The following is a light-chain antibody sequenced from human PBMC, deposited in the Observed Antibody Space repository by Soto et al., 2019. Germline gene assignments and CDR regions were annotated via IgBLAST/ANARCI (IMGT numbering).Light chain of an antibody. CDR1: QSVNPN. V-gene: IGKV3-15*01. CDR3: HQYNNWPPST. J-gene: IGKJ5*01. CDR2: GAR. Sequence: ERVMTQSPATLSASPGESCTLSCRASQSVNPNVAWYHQTPGQAPRLLIYGARSRATGVPDRFSGSGTGTDFTLTISSLQAEDFGVYFCHQYNNWPPSTFGQGTRLEMK.